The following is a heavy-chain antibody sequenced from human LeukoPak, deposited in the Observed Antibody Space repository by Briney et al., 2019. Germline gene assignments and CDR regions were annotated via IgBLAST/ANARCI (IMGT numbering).Heavy chain of an antibody. Sequence: GGSLRLSCAASGFTSSSYWMHWARQVPGKGLVWVSRISGDGTARNYADSVKGRFTISRDDAKNTVDLQMNSLRGEDTAVYYCVRGRGSYGWFDPWGQGTLVTVSS. CDR1: GFTSSSYW. CDR2: ISGDGTAR. CDR3: VRGRGSYGWFDP. D-gene: IGHD3-10*01. V-gene: IGHV3-74*01. J-gene: IGHJ5*02.